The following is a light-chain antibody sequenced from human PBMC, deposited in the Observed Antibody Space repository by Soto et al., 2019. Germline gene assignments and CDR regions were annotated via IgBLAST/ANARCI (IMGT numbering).Light chain of an antibody. CDR1: QSISSY. V-gene: IGKV1-39*01. CDR2: AAS. J-gene: IGKJ1*01. Sequence: DIKMTKSPSSLSASVRERVTITCRASQSISSYLNWYQQKPGKAPKLLIYAASSLQSGVPSRFSGSGSGTDFTLTISSLQPEDFATYYCQQSYSTPGTFGQGTKVDNK. CDR3: QQSYSTPGT.